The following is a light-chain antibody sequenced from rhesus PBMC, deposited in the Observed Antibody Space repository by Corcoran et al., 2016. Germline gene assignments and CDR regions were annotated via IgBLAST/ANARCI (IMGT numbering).Light chain of an antibody. CDR3: QYVNGYLT. J-gene: IGKJ3*01. V-gene: IGKV1-25*01. CDR2: NVS. CDR1: QAINKN. Sequence: DIQMTQSPSSLSASVGDTVTITCRASQAINKNLGWYQQKPGKVTKLLYYNVSTLQSGVPSRCSGSGSGTDCTLTIRSLQPEGFATYFCQYVNGYLTYGPGTKVAIK.